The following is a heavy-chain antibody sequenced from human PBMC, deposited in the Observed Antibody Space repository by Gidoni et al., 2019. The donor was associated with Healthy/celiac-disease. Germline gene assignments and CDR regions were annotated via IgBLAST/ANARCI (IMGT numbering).Heavy chain of an antibody. CDR2: FDPEDGET. V-gene: IGHV1-24*01. D-gene: IGHD6-13*01. J-gene: IGHJ3*02. CDR3: ATFSSYSTEPNDAFDI. CDR1: GYTLTELS. Sequence: QVQLVQSGAEVKKPGASVKVSCKVSGYTLTELSMHWVRQAPGKGLEWMGGFDPEDGETIYAQKFQGRVTMTEDTSTDTAYMELSSLRSEDTAVYYCATFSSYSTEPNDAFDIWGQGTMVTVSS.